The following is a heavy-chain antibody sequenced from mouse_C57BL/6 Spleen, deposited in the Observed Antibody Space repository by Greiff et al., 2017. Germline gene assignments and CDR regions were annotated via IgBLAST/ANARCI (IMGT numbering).Heavy chain of an antibody. Sequence: QVHVKQSGPELVKPGASVKISCKASGYSFTSYYIHWVKQRPGQGLEWIGWIYPGSGNTKYNEKFKGKATLTADTSSSTAYMQLSSLTSEDSAVYYCARSGRGYFDYWGQGTTLTVSS. CDR1: GYSFTSYY. V-gene: IGHV1-66*01. CDR3: ARSGRGYFDY. CDR2: IYPGSGNT. J-gene: IGHJ2*01. D-gene: IGHD3-1*01.